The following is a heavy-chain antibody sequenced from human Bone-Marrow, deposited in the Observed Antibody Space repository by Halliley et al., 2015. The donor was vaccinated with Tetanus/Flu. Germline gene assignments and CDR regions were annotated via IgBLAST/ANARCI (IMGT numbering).Heavy chain of an antibody. CDR2: ISSSSGYT. Sequence: ISSSSGYTYYADSVKGRFTISRDNAENSLYLQMNSLRAEDTALYYCARKYYDFWSGYYYFDHWGQGTLVPVSS. V-gene: IGHV3-21*01. D-gene: IGHD3-3*01. CDR3: ARKYYDFWSGYYYFDH. J-gene: IGHJ4*02.